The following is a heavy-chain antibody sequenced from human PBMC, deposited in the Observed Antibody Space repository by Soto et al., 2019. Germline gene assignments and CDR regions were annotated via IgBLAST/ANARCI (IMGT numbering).Heavy chain of an antibody. Sequence: ASVKVSCKASGYTFTNSGISWVRQAPGQGLEWMGWISAYNGNTNYAQKLQGRVTMTTDTSTSTAYMELRSLRSDDTAVYYSAFFSRGYSYEAAFAYWGQGTLVPVSS. CDR1: GYTFTNSG. CDR2: ISAYNGNT. J-gene: IGHJ4*02. V-gene: IGHV1-18*01. D-gene: IGHD5-18*01. CDR3: AFFSRGYSYEAAFAY.